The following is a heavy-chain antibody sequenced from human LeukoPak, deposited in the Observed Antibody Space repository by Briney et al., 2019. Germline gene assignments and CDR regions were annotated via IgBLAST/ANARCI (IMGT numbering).Heavy chain of an antibody. Sequence: ASVKVSCKTSGFTFSTSAVQWVRQARGQRLEWIGWIIVGSGATNYAQSLQGRFTITRDMSTNTAYMELSSLGSEDSAVYYCAAELYGVYTDCCTFHLWGQGTMVTVSS. CDR3: AAELYGVYTDCCTFHL. J-gene: IGHJ3*01. CDR1: GFTFSTSA. V-gene: IGHV1-58*01. D-gene: IGHD4-17*01. CDR2: IIVGSGAT.